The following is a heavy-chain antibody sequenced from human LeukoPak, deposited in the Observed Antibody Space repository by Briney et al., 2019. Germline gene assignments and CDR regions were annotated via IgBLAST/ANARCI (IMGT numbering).Heavy chain of an antibody. V-gene: IGHV4-31*03. J-gene: IGHJ1*01. CDR1: GGSISSGGYY. D-gene: IGHD4-17*01. CDR3: ATTVTTPEYFQH. Sequence: PSQTLSLTCTVSGGSISSGGYYWSWIRQHPGKGLEWIGYIYYSGSTYYNPSLKSRVTISVDTSKNQFSLKLSSATAADTAVYYCATTVTTPEYFQHWGQGTPVTVSS. CDR2: IYYSGST.